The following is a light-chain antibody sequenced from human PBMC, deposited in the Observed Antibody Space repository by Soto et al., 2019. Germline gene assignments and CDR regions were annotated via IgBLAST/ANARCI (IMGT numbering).Light chain of an antibody. CDR3: APWDDNVKGPV. CDR2: TNS. CDR1: ASNIGSNF. V-gene: IGLV1-44*01. J-gene: IGLJ2*01. Sequence: QSVLTQPPSASGPPGQRVTISCSGRASNIGSNFVSWYQVVPGTAPKLLIYTNSHRTSGVPDRFSGSRSGTSASLDISGLQSDYEADYFCAPWDDNVKGPVFGGGTTLTVL.